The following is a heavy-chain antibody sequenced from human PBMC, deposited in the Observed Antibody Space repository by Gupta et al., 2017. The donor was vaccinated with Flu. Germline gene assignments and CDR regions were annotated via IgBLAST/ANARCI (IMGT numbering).Heavy chain of an antibody. Sequence: QVQLVESGGGVVQSGRSLRLSCEASGFTFSNYGMHWVRQAPGKGLEWVTVMSHDGVKKFYADSVKGRFTVSRDNSKKMLYLQMDSLRTEDTAVYYCAKGGADPLLFYFYGMDVWGQGTTVTVSS. V-gene: IGHV3-30*18. CDR2: MSHDGVKK. D-gene: IGHD2-21*01. J-gene: IGHJ6*02. CDR1: GFTFSNYG. CDR3: AKGGADPLLFYFYGMDV.